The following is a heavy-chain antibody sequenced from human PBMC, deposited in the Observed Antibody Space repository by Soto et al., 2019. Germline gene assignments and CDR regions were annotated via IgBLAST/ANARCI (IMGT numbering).Heavy chain of an antibody. J-gene: IGHJ4*02. CDR1: W. CDR3: ARDLYYYDSSGYLDY. D-gene: IGHD3-22*01. CDR2: IKQDGSER. Sequence: WSRRVRQAPEKGLEWVANIKQDGSERYSVDSVKGRFTISRNNAKNSLYLQMNSLRAEDTAVYFCARDLYYYDSSGYLDYWGQGTLVTVSS. V-gene: IGHV3-7*05.